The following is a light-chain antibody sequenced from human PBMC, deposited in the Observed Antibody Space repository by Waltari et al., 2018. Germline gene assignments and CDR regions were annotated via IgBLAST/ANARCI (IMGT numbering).Light chain of an antibody. V-gene: IGKV3D-15*01. CDR3: QQYNNWPPLT. CDR2: DAS. CDR1: QSISRH. J-gene: IGKJ4*01. Sequence: MTQSPATLFVSPGEGATLSCRASQSISRHVAWYHQKSGQAPRLLIFDASARATGIPARFSGSGSGTEFTLTISSLQSEDVGVYYCQQYNNWPPLTFGGGTKVEIK.